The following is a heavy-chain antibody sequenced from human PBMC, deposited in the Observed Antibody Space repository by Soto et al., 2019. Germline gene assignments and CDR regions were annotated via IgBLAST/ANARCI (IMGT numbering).Heavy chain of an antibody. CDR3: AKNTWVRGVITH. CDR2: ISGSGGST. V-gene: IGHV3-23*01. D-gene: IGHD3-10*01. CDR1: GFTLSSSA. J-gene: IGHJ4*02. Sequence: PGGSLRLSCAASGFTLSSSAMSWVRQAPGKGLEWVSAISGSGGSTYYADSVKGRFTVSRDTSKNTLYLQMNSLRAEATAVYYCAKNTWVRGVITHWGQGTLVTVSS.